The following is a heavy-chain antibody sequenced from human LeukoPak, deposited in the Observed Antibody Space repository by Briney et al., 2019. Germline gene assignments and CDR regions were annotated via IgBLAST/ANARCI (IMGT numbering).Heavy chain of an antibody. J-gene: IGHJ6*02. CDR1: GFTFSSYA. V-gene: IGHV3-30-3*01. Sequence: GSLRPSCPASGFTFSSYAMHWVRQAPGKGMGWVAVISYDGSNKYYADSVKGRFTISRDNSKNTLYLQMNSLRAEDTAVYYCAREPGSGRLATYYYYGMDVWGQGTTVTVSS. CDR3: AREPGSGRLATYYYYGMDV. D-gene: IGHD5-24*01. CDR2: ISYDGSNK.